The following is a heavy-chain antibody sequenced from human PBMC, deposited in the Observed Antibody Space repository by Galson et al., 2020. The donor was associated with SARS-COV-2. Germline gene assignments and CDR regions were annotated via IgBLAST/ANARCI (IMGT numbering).Heavy chain of an antibody. CDR3: ERGHRGVVPAPVLGLGPFYSYYYMDV. CDR1: GGSFSGYS. J-gene: IGHJ6*03. V-gene: IGHV4-34*01. D-gene: IGHD3-16*01. Sequence: SETLSLTCAVYGGSFSGYSWTWIRQAPGKGLEWIGEINISGNTNYSPSLRSRVTISVDTSKNQFSLSLTSVTTADTAVYYCERGHRGVVPAPVLGLGPFYSYYYMDVWGKGTTVSVSS. CDR2: INISGNT.